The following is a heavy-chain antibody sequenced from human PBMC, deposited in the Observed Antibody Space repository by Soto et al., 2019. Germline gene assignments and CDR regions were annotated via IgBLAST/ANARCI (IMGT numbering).Heavy chain of an antibody. J-gene: IGHJ6*02. CDR2: IYYSGST. V-gene: IGHV4-39*01. CDR3: ARHIKGLWLNYYYYGMDV. Sequence: QLLASGPGLVKPSETLSLTCTVSGGSISSSSYYWGWIRQPPGKGLEWIGSIYYSGSTYYNPSLKSRVTISVDTSKNQFSLKLSSVTAADTAVYYCARHIKGLWLNYYYYGMDVWGQGTTVTVSS. D-gene: IGHD5-12*01. CDR1: GGSISSSSYY.